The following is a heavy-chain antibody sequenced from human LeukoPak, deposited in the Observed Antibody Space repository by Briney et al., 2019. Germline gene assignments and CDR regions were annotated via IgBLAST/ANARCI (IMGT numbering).Heavy chain of an antibody. CDR1: GFTFSGFW. CDR2: INSDGSEG. D-gene: IGHD6-6*01. V-gene: IGHV3-7*03. J-gene: IGHJ3*01. Sequence: GGSLRLSCAVSGFTFSGFWMSWSRQAPGKGLEWVASINSDGSEGYYADVVKGRFTISRDNAKNSLYLQINSLRAEATAVYYCARSSYSSSSSVWGQGTMVTVSS. CDR3: ARSSYSSSSSV.